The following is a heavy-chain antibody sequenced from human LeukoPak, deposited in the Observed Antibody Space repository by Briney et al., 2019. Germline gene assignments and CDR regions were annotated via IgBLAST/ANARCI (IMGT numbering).Heavy chain of an antibody. CDR1: GFTFSSYW. CDR3: ARDSITMVRGVIASYYYYGMDV. Sequence: PGGSLRLSCAASGFTFSSYWMHWVRQAPGKGLVRVSRINSDGSSTSYADSVKGRFTISRDNAKNTLYLQMNSLRAEDTAVYYCARDSITMVRGVIASYYYYGMDVWGQGTTVTVSS. CDR2: INSDGSST. D-gene: IGHD3-10*01. J-gene: IGHJ6*02. V-gene: IGHV3-74*01.